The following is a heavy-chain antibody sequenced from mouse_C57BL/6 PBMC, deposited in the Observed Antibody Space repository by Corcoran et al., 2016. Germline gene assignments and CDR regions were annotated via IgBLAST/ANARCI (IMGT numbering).Heavy chain of an antibody. CDR1: GYTFTEYY. V-gene: IGHV1-26*01. CDR2: INPNNGGT. J-gene: IGHJ2*01. CDR3: ARWKLGSFDY. Sequence: EVQLQQSGPELVKPGASVKISCKASGYTFTEYYMNWVKQSHGKSLEWIGDINPNNGGTSYNQKFKGKATLTVDKSSSTAYMEHRSLTSEDSAFYYCARWKLGSFDYWGQGTTLTVSS. D-gene: IGHD4-1*01.